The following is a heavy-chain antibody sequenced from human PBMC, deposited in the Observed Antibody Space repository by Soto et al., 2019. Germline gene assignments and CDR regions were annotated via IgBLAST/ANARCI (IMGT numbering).Heavy chain of an antibody. CDR2: ISSSTI. CDR3: VRDFLYSFDY. CDR1: GFTFTSYS. V-gene: IGHV3-48*01. J-gene: IGHJ4*02. Sequence: GGSLRLSCAASGFTFTSYSMNWVRQAPGKGLGWVSYISSSTIDYADSVKGRFTISRDNAKNSLFLQMNSLRAEDTAVYYCVRDFLYSFDYWGQGILVTVSS.